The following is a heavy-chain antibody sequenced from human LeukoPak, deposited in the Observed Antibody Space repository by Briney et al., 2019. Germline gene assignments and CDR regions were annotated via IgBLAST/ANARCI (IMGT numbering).Heavy chain of an antibody. CDR1: GFTFGDYA. J-gene: IGHJ6*03. V-gene: IGHV3-49*04. CDR2: IRSKAYGGTT. Sequence: PGGSLRLSCTASGFTFGDYAMSWVRQAPGKGLEWVGFIRSKAYGGTTEYAASVKGRFTISRDDSKSIAYLQMNSLKTEDTAVYYCLRGDYHYYYYYMDVWGKGTTVTVSS. D-gene: IGHD3-16*01. CDR3: LRGDYHYYYYYMDV.